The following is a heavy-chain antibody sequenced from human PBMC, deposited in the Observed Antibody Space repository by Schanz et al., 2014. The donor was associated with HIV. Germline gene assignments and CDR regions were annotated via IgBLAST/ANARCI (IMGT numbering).Heavy chain of an antibody. J-gene: IGHJ6*02. D-gene: IGHD6-6*01. Sequence: QVQLVESGGGVVQSGRSLRLSCTASGFTFSSSGMHWVRQAPGKGLEWVAVISYDGTNKYYADSVNGRFTISRDNSKNTVYLQMNSLRAEDTAVYYCASTIYPYSSSSDYYYGMDVWGQGTTVSVSS. CDR3: ASTIYPYSSSSDYYYGMDV. V-gene: IGHV3-30*03. CDR2: ISYDGTNK. CDR1: GFTFSSSG.